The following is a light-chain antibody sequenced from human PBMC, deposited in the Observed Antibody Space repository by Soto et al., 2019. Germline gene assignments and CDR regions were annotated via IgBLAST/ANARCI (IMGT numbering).Light chain of an antibody. Sequence: PMPQSPSSLPASVGDRVTITCRASQSVKNKLNWYQQKPGKAPKLLIYAASTLQSGVPSRFSGSGSGTDFTHTIISLQPDDFATYYCQQSAGVPLTFGQGTKVEIK. V-gene: IGKV1-39*01. CDR1: QSVKNK. J-gene: IGKJ1*01. CDR3: QQSAGVPLT. CDR2: AAS.